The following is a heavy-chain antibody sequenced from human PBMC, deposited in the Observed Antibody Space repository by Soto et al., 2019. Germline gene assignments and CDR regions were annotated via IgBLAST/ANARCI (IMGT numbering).Heavy chain of an antibody. CDR3: ATSVGIAPTGEDGMDV. V-gene: IGHV1-69*17. D-gene: IGHD2-8*02. CDR1: GDTFNSYV. CDR2: IIPIIGVT. J-gene: IGHJ6*02. Sequence: QVQLVQSGAEVKRPGSSVKVSCESSGDTFNSYVISWVRQAPGQGLEWMGGIIPIIGVTHYAQKFQGRVTISALSSTGTAYMELTNLGFEDTALYYCATSVGIAPTGEDGMDVWGQGTSVTVSS.